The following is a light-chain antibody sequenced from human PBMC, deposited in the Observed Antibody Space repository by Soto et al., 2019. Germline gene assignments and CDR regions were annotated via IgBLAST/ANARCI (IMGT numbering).Light chain of an antibody. CDR2: GAS. CDR3: QQYNNWPPERT. Sequence: IGMTQSPATLSVTPGERATLSCRASQSVSSNLAWYQQKPGQAPRLLIYGASTRATGIPARFSGSGSGTEFTLTISSLQSEDFAVYYCQQYNNWPPERTFGQGTKVDIK. J-gene: IGKJ1*01. V-gene: IGKV3-15*01. CDR1: QSVSSN.